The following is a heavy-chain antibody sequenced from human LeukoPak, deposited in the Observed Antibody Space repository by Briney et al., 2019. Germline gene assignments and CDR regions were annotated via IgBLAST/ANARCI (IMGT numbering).Heavy chain of an antibody. V-gene: IGHV3-23*01. J-gene: IGHJ4*02. Sequence: GGSLRLSCAASGFTFSSYAMSWVRQAPGKGLEWVSAISGSGGSTYCADSVKGRFTISRDNSKNTLYLQMNSLRAEDTAVYYCAKDLEEYYDFWSGYYIGYYFDYWGQGTLVTVSS. D-gene: IGHD3-3*01. CDR1: GFTFSSYA. CDR3: AKDLEEYYDFWSGYYIGYYFDY. CDR2: ISGSGGST.